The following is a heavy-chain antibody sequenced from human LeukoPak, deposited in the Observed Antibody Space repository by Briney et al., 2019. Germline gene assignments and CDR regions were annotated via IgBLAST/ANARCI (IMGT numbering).Heavy chain of an antibody. V-gene: IGHV4-39*07. CDR2: IYYSGST. CDR3: ARDPEYYYDSSGYSPLVYFDY. CDR1: GGSISSYY. D-gene: IGHD3-22*01. J-gene: IGHJ4*02. Sequence: SETLSLTCTVSGGSISSYYWGWIRQPPGKGLEWIGSIYYSGSTYYNPSLKSRVAISVDTSKNQFSLKLSSVTAADTAVYYCARDPEYYYDSSGYSPLVYFDYWGQGTLVTVSS.